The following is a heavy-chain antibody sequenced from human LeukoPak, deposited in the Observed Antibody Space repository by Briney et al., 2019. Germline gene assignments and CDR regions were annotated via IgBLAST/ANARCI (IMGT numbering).Heavy chain of an antibody. CDR2: INHSGST. V-gene: IGHV4-34*01. CDR3: ARDAPYDFWSGYSNWFDP. Sequence: PSETLSLTCAVYGGSFSGYYWSWIRQPPGKGLEWIGEINHSGSTNYNPSLKSRVTISVDTSKNQFSLKLSSVTAADTAVYYCARDAPYDFWSGYSNWFDPWGQGTLVTVSS. J-gene: IGHJ5*02. CDR1: GGSFSGYY. D-gene: IGHD3-3*01.